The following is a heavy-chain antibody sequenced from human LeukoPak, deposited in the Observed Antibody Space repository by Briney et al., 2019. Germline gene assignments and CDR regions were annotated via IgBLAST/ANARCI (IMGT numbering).Heavy chain of an antibody. CDR2: IIPILGTA. J-gene: IGHJ4*02. CDR3: ASTLAAAAGIEFDY. CDR1: GGTFSSYA. V-gene: IGHV1-69*01. D-gene: IGHD6-13*01. Sequence: GASVKVSCKASGGTFSSYAISWVRQAPGQGLEWMGGIIPILGTANYAQKFQGRVTITADESTSTAYMELSGLRSEDTAVYYCASTLAAAAGIEFDYWGQGTLVTVSS.